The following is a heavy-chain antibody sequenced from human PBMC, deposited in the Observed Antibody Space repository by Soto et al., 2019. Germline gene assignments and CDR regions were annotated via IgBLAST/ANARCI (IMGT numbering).Heavy chain of an antibody. Sequence: SETLSLTCTVSGGSISSYYWSWIRQPPGKGLEWIGYIYYSGSTSYNPSLKSRVTISVDTSKNQFSLKLSSVTAADTAVYYCARAEAVAGTDYYYYGMDVWGQGTTVTVSS. CDR3: ARAEAVAGTDYYYYGMDV. J-gene: IGHJ6*02. CDR2: IYYSGST. CDR1: GGSISSYY. V-gene: IGHV4-59*01. D-gene: IGHD6-19*01.